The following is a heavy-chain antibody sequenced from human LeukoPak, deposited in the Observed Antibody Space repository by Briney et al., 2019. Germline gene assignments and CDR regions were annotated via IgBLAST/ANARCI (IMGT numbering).Heavy chain of an antibody. D-gene: IGHD6-19*01. CDR3: ARQSLAVADPYYYYGMDV. J-gene: IGHJ6*02. CDR1: GYSFTSYW. V-gene: IGHV5-51*01. CDR2: IYPGDSDT. Sequence: GESLKISCKGSGYSFTSYWIGWVRQMPGKGLEWMGIIYPGDSDTRYSPSFQGQATISADKSISTAYLQWSSLKASDTAMYYCARQSLAVADPYYYYGMDVWGQGTTVTVSS.